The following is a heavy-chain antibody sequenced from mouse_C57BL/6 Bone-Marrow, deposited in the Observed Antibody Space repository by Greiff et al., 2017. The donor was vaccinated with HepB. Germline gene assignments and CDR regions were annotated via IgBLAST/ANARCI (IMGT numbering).Heavy chain of an antibody. Sequence: EVKLVESGGGLVQPGGSLKLSCAASGFTFSDYGMAWVRQAPRKGPEWVAFISNLAYSIYYADTVTGRCTISRENAKNTLYLEMSSLRSEDTAMYYCARQELRAMDYWGQGTSVTVSS. V-gene: IGHV5-15*01. J-gene: IGHJ4*01. CDR3: ARQELRAMDY. CDR2: ISNLAYSI. CDR1: GFTFSDYG.